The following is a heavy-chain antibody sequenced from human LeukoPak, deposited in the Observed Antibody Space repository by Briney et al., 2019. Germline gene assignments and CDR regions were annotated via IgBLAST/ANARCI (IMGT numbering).Heavy chain of an antibody. Sequence: SETLSLTCTVSGGSISSYYWSWIRQPAGKGLEWIGRIYTSGSTNYNPSLKSRVTMSVDTSKNQFSLKLSSVTAADTAVHYCARQTYDSSGYYYTDYWGQGTLVTVSS. CDR3: ARQTYDSSGYYYTDY. J-gene: IGHJ4*02. CDR2: IYTSGST. V-gene: IGHV4-4*07. CDR1: GGSISSYY. D-gene: IGHD3-22*01.